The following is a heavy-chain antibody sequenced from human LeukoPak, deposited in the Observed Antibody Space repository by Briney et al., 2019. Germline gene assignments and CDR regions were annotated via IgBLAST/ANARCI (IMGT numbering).Heavy chain of an antibody. J-gene: IGHJ4*02. CDR2: INHSGST. CDR1: GGSFSGYY. Sequence: SETLSLTCAVYGGSFSGYYWSWIRQPPGKGLEWIGEINHSGSTNYNPSLKSRVSISVDTSKNQFSLKLSPVTAADTAVYYCARRSGSGWFDYWGQGTLVTVSS. D-gene: IGHD6-19*01. V-gene: IGHV4-34*01. CDR3: ARRSGSGWFDY.